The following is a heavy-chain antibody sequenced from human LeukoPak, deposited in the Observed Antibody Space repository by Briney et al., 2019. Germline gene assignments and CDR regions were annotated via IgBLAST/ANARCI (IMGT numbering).Heavy chain of an antibody. Sequence: GGSLRLSCAASGFTFDDYGMSWVRQAPGKGLEWVSGINWNGGSTGYAGSVKGRFTISRDNAKNSLYLQMNSLRAEDTALYHCARGGQQPLDYWGQGTLVTVSS. V-gene: IGHV3-20*01. D-gene: IGHD6-13*01. CDR1: GFTFDDYG. CDR2: INWNGGST. J-gene: IGHJ4*02. CDR3: ARGGQQPLDY.